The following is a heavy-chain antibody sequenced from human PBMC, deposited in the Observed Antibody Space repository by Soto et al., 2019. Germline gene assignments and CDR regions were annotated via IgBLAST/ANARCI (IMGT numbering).Heavy chain of an antibody. CDR1: GGRFSNYG. D-gene: IGHD3-10*01. J-gene: IGHJ6*01. CDR2: IIPVLGSS. V-gene: IGHV1-69*01. Sequence: QVQVVQSGAEVKKPGSSVKVSCKASGGRFSNYGISWVRQAPGQGLEWMGGIIPVLGSSRYAQRFQGRVSVVANASTNTVYMELSSQRSDETAVYYCARKVVAPWFRETFSHSYYGMDVWSQGTTVIVSS. CDR3: ARKVVAPWFRETFSHSYYGMDV.